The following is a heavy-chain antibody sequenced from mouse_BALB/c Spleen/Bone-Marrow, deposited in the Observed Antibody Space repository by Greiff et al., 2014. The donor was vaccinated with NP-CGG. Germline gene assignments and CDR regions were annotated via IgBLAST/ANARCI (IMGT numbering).Heavy chain of an antibody. CDR1: GYSLTGYY. J-gene: IGHJ3*01. CDR3: ARSTATGFAY. D-gene: IGHD1-2*01. V-gene: IGHV1-26*01. CDR2: VNPNNGDI. Sequence: EVQLVESGPDLVKPGASVKISCKASGYSLTGYYMYWVKQSHGKSLEWIGRVNPNNGDISYNQKFKGKAILTVDKSSSTAYMELRSLTSEDSAVYYCARSTATGFAYWGQGTLVTVSA.